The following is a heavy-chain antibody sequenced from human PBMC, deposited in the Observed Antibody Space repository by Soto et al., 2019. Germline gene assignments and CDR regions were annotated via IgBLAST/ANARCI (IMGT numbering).Heavy chain of an antibody. Sequence: SETLSLTCAVYGGSFSGYYWSWIRQPPGKGLEWIGEINHSGSTNYNPSLKSRVTISVDTSKNQFSLKLSSVTAADTAVYYCASSPRGIAAAGTQHWGQGTLVTVPS. V-gene: IGHV4-34*01. CDR3: ASSPRGIAAAGTQH. CDR2: INHSGST. D-gene: IGHD6-13*01. J-gene: IGHJ1*01. CDR1: GGSFSGYY.